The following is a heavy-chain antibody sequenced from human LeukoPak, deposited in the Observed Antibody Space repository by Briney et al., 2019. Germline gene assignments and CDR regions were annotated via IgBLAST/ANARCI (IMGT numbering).Heavy chain of an antibody. CDR2: IFHSGRT. Sequence: SETLSLTCTDSGGSISDYYWRWVRQPPGKGLERIGRIFHSGRTYYNPSLKSGDTTSVDTSKNKFSLRQSTMTAARTGVYYIAGETIDITIIEVVRMGNAFDIWGQGTMVTVSS. V-gene: IGHV4-59*04. CDR1: GGSISDYY. J-gene: IGHJ3*02. D-gene: IGHD3-22*01. CDR3: AGETIDITIIEVVRMGNAFDI.